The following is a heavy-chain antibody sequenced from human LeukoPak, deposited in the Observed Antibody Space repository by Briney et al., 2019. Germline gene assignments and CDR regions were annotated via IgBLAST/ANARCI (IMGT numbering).Heavy chain of an antibody. Sequence: ASVKVSCKASGYTFTTYSIFWVRQAPGQGLEWMGWINAGNGNTKYSQKLQGRVTITRDTSANTAYVELSSLRSEDTAVYYCAREHDFLIDYSFDYWGQGTLVTVSS. CDR2: INAGNGNT. V-gene: IGHV1-3*01. D-gene: IGHD3-3*01. J-gene: IGHJ4*02. CDR3: AREHDFLIDYSFDY. CDR1: GYTFTTYS.